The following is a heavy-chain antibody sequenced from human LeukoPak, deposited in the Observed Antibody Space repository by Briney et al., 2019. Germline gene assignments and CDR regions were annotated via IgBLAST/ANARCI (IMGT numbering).Heavy chain of an antibody. CDR1: GFTFSSYA. CDR3: AKVYCGGDCYPDY. D-gene: IGHD2-21*01. J-gene: IGHJ4*02. CDR2: ISGSGGST. V-gene: IGHV3-23*01. Sequence: GGSQRLSCAAPGFTFSSYAMSWVRQAPGKGLEWVSAISGSGGSTYYADSVKGRFTISRDNSKNTLYLQMNSLRAEDTAVYYCAKVYCGGDCYPDYWGQGTLVTVSS.